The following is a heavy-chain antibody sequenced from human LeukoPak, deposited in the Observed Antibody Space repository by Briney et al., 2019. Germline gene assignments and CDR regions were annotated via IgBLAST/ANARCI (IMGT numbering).Heavy chain of an antibody. D-gene: IGHD6-19*01. CDR2: ISGSGGST. CDR1: GFTFSSYA. Sequence: GGSLRLSCAASGFTFSSYAMSWVRQAPGKGLEWVSAISGSGGSTYYADSVKGRFTISRDNSKNTLYLQMNSLRAEDTAVYYCARTPMIGVAGMEAFDIWGQGTMVTVSS. J-gene: IGHJ3*02. V-gene: IGHV3-23*01. CDR3: ARTPMIGVAGMEAFDI.